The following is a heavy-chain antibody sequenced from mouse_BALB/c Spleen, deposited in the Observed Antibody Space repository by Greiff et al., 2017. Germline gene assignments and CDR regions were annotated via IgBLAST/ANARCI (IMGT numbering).Heavy chain of an antibody. CDR2: ISSGGSYT. D-gene: IGHD1-1*01. J-gene: IGHJ4*01. V-gene: IGHV5-9-4*01. CDR3: ARDQEGTTRAMDY. Sequence: EVQLVESGGGLVKPGGSLKLSCAASGFTFSSYAMSWVRQSPEKRLEWVAEISSGGSYTYYPDTVTGRFTISRDNAKNTLYLEMSSLRSEDTAMYYCARDQEGTTRAMDYWGQGTSVTVSS. CDR1: GFTFSSYA.